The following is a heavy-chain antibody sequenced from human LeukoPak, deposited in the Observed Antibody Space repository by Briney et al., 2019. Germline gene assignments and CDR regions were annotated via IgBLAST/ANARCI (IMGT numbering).Heavy chain of an antibody. CDR3: ARGDYYDILTGLDP. J-gene: IGHJ5*02. CDR1: GGTFSSYA. V-gene: IGHV1-69*01. Sequence: SVKVSCKASGGTFSSYAISWVRQAPGQGLEWMGGIIPIFGTADYAQKFQGRVTITADESTSTAYMELSSLRSEDTAVYYCARGDYYDILTGLDPWGQGTLVTVSS. D-gene: IGHD3-9*01. CDR2: IIPIFGTA.